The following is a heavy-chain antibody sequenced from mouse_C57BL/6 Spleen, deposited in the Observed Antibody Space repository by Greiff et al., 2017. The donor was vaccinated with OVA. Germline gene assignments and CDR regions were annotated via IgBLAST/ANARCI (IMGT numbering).Heavy chain of an antibody. CDR1: GFSLTSYG. V-gene: IGHV2-2*01. CDR2: IWSGGST. Sequence: VMLVESGPGLVQPSQSLSITCTVSGFSLTSYGVHWVRQSPGKGLEWLGVIWSGGSTDYNAALISRLSISKDNSKSQVFFKMNSLQADDTAIYYCARKGHYYAMDYWGQGTSVTVSA. CDR3: ARKGHYYAMDY. J-gene: IGHJ4*01.